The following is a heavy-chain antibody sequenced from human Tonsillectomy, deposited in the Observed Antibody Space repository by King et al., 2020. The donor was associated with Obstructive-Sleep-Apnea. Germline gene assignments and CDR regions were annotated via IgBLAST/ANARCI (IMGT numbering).Heavy chain of an antibody. CDR2: IYPGDSDT. J-gene: IGHJ4*02. Sequence: QLVQSGAEVKKPGESLKISCKGSGYSFSSNWIGWVRQMPGKGLEWMGIIYPGDSDTRYSPSFQGQVTISAAKSISTAYLQWSSLKASATAIYYCARGVGATMGANFWRFDSWGQGTLVTVSS. D-gene: IGHD1-26*01. V-gene: IGHV5-51*01. CDR1: GYSFSSNW. CDR3: ARGVGATMGANFWRFDS.